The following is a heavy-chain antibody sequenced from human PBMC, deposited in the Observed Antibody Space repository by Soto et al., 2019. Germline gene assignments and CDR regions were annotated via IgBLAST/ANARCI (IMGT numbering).Heavy chain of an antibody. CDR2: ISWNSGTI. V-gene: IGHV3-9*01. CDR1: GFTFDDYA. D-gene: IGHD3-22*01. Sequence: EVQLVESGGGLVQPGRSLRLLCTASGFTFDDYAMHWVRQAPGKGLEWGSGISWNSGTIGYADSVKGRFTISRDNAKKARYLHRNRVRAEVTAVYVCAREMGERGGNYYEYGMGIWGRGTTVTVSS. CDR3: AREMGERGGNYYEYGMGI. J-gene: IGHJ6*01.